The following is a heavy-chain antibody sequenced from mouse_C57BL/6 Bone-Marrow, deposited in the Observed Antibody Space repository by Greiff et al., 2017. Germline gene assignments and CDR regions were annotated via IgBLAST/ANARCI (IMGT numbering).Heavy chain of an antibody. J-gene: IGHJ4*01. CDR2: ISSGGSYT. CDR1: GFTFSSYG. D-gene: IGHD2-4*01. V-gene: IGHV5-6*02. CDR3: ARRAYYDYDEAMDY. Sequence: DVKLVESGGDLVKPGGSLKLSCAASGFTFSSYGMSWVRQTPDKRLEWVATISSGGSYTYYPASVKGRFTISRDNAKNTLYLRMSSLKTEDRAMYYCARRAYYDYDEAMDYWGQGTSVTVSS.